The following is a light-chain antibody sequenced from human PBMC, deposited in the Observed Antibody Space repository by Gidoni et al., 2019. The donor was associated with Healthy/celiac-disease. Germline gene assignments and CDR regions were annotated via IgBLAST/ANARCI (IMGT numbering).Light chain of an antibody. J-gene: IGLJ3*02. CDR1: SYNIGNNA. Sequence: QSVLTQPPSVSEDPRQRVTISCSGSSYNIGNNAVNWYQQLPGKAPKLLIYYDDLLPSGVSDRFSGSKSGTSASLAISGLQSEDEADYYCAAWDDSLNGWVFGGGTKLTVL. CDR3: AAWDDSLNGWV. V-gene: IGLV1-36*01. CDR2: YDD.